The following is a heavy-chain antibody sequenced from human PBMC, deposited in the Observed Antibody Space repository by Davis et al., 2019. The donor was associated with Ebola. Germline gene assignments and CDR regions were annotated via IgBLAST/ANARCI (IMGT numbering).Heavy chain of an antibody. CDR3: ARYCSGGSCYSYYYYGMDV. CDR2: IIPIFGTA. J-gene: IGHJ6*02. D-gene: IGHD2-15*01. CDR1: GYTFTGYY. Sequence: SVKVSCKASGYTFTGYYMHWVRQAPGQGLEWMGGIIPIFGTANYAQKFQGRVTITADESTSTAYMELSSLRSEDTAVYYCARYCSGGSCYSYYYYGMDVWGQGTTVTVSS. V-gene: IGHV1-69*13.